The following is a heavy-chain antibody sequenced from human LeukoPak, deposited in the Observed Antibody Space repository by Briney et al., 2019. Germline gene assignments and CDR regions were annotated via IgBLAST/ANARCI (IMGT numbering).Heavy chain of an antibody. V-gene: IGHV4-59*11. CDR1: GGSISSHY. CDR3: ARDQSGAYIFDY. J-gene: IGHJ4*02. CDR2: IYYSGIT. D-gene: IGHD1-26*01. Sequence: SETPSLTCTVSGGSISSHYWSWIRQFPGKGLGWIGSIYYSGITSYNPSLKSRVTLSVHTSKNQFSLRLSSVAAADTAVYYCARDQSGAYIFDYWGQGTLVTVSS.